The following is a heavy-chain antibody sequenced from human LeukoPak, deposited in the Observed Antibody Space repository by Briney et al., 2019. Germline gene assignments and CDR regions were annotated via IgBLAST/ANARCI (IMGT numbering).Heavy chain of an antibody. J-gene: IGHJ3*01. Sequence: GESLRLSCAASGFTLSHYTMNWVRQAPGKGLEWISHNIVSGGPMYYSDSVKGRFVVSRDPAKNSLYLQMNRLRNEDTATYYCSTWLRESSLSLWGQGTVVTVSS. D-gene: IGHD5-12*01. CDR2: NIVSGGPM. CDR1: GFTLSHYT. CDR3: STWLRESSLSL. V-gene: IGHV3-48*02.